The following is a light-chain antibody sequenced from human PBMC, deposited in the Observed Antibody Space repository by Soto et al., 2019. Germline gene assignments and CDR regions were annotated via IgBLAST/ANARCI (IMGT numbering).Light chain of an antibody. Sequence: DIQMTQSPSTLSASVGDRVTITCRASQSITIWLAWYQQKPGKAPKLLIFDASSLERGVPSRFSGSGSGTEFTLTISRLQPDDFATYYCQQYNSYSWTFGQGTKVEIK. V-gene: IGKV1-5*01. CDR3: QQYNSYSWT. CDR1: QSITIW. CDR2: DAS. J-gene: IGKJ1*01.